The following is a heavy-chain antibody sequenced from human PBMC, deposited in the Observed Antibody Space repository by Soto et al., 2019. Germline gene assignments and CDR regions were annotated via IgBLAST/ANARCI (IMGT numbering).Heavy chain of an antibody. CDR1: GFTFSSYA. CDR2: ISGSGGYT. Sequence: GGSLRLSCAASGFTFSSYAMSWVRQAPGKGLEWVSVISGSGGYTYYADSVKGRFTISRDNSDNTLYLQMNSLRAEDTAIYYCAKDDREDKTSGQAYFDSWGQGTLVTV. J-gene: IGHJ4*02. CDR3: AKDDREDKTSGQAYFDS. V-gene: IGHV3-23*01. D-gene: IGHD2-15*01.